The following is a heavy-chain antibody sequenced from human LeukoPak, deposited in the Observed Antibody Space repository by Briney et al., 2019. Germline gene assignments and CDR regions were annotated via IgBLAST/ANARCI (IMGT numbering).Heavy chain of an antibody. CDR3: ARARLHRVYYFDY. CDR2: MNHSGRT. J-gene: IGHJ4*02. CDR1: GGSLSGYY. D-gene: IGHD4-11*01. V-gene: IGHV4-34*01. Sequence: SETLSLTCAVYGGSLSGYYWSWIRQPPGKGLEWIGEMNHSGRTNYNPSLKSRVTISVDTSKNQFSLKLSSVTAADTAVYYCARARLHRVYYFDYWGQGTLVIVSS.